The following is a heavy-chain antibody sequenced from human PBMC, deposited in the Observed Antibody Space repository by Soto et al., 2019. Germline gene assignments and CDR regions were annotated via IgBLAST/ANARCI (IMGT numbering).Heavy chain of an antibody. Sequence: EVQLVESGGGLVRPGGSLRLSCAASGFTFSNAWMAWVRQAPGKGLEWVGRIKRPSNGGITEYAAPVKGRFSISRDDSKTTVHLQMDSLKTEDTAVYYCATDWGRDWGQGTLVTVSS. D-gene: IGHD3-16*01. V-gene: IGHV3-15*01. CDR1: GFTFSNAW. CDR3: ATDWGRD. CDR2: IKRPSNGGIT. J-gene: IGHJ4*02.